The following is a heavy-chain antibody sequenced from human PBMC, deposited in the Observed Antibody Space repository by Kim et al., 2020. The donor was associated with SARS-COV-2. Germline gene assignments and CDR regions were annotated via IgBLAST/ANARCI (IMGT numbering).Heavy chain of an antibody. CDR3: ARTGRGGPRPDYFDY. V-gene: IGHV4-28*01. Sequence: SETLSLTCAVSGYSISSSNWWGWIRQPPGKGLEWIGYIYYSGSTYYNPSLKSRVTMSVDTSKNQFSLKLSSVTAVDTAVYYCARTGRGGPRPDYFDYWGQGTLVTVSS. CDR1: GYSISSSNW. CDR2: IYYSGST. J-gene: IGHJ4*02. D-gene: IGHD1-26*01.